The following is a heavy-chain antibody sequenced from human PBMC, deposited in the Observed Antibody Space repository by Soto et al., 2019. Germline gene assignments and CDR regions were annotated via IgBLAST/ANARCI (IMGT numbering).Heavy chain of an antibody. D-gene: IGHD2-15*01. J-gene: IGHJ4*02. CDR2: ISGSGSST. Sequence: GGSLRLSCAASGFTFSSYAMSWVRQAPGKGLEWVSAISGSGSSTYYADSVKGRFTISRDNSKNTLYLQMNSLRAEDTAVYYCAKDLELVVAATSDYWGQGTLVTVSS. CDR3: AKDLELVVAATSDY. CDR1: GFTFSSYA. V-gene: IGHV3-23*01.